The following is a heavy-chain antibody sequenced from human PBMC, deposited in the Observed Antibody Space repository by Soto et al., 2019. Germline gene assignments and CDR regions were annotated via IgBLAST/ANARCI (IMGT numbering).Heavy chain of an antibody. CDR2: VYPDDSDT. Sequence: GESLKISCKGSGNSFTNYWIGWVRQMPGKGLEWMGIVYPDDSDTRYSPSFQGQVTISADKSISTAYLQWSSLKASDTAMYYCARHHSGSYAYFDYWGQGTLVTVSS. CDR1: GNSFTNYW. V-gene: IGHV5-51*01. J-gene: IGHJ4*02. CDR3: ARHHSGSYAYFDY. D-gene: IGHD1-26*01.